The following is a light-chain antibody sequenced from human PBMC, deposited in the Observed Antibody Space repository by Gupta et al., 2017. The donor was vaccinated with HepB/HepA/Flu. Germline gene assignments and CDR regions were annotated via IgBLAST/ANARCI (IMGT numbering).Light chain of an antibody. CDR1: KLGDKY. J-gene: IGLJ2*01. CDR2: QDS. Sequence: SYELTQPPSVSVSPGQTASITCSGDKLGDKYACWYQQKPGQSPVLVIYQDSKRPSGIPERFSGSNSANTANLTISGTQAMDDSDYYSQAWDSSTWGLGGGTKMTVL. CDR3: QAWDSSTWG. V-gene: IGLV3-1*01.